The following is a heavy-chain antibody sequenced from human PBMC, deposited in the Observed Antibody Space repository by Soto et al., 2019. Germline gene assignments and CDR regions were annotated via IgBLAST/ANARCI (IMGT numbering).Heavy chain of an antibody. Sequence: AASVKVSCKASGYTFTSYYMHWVRQAPGQGLEWMGIINPSGGSTSYAQKFQGRVTMTRDTSTSTVYMELSSLRSEDTAVYYCAREGLRDGYNPGAFDIWGQGTMVTVSS. CDR1: GYTFTSYY. V-gene: IGHV1-46*01. CDR2: INPSGGST. J-gene: IGHJ3*02. CDR3: AREGLRDGYNPGAFDI. D-gene: IGHD5-12*01.